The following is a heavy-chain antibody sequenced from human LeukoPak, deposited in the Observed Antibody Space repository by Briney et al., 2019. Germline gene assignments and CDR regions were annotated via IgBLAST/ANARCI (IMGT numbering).Heavy chain of an antibody. J-gene: IGHJ4*02. Sequence: SGTLSLTCAVSGGSISSSNWWSWVRQPPGKGLEWIGEIYHSGSTNYDPPLKSRVTISVDKSKNQFSLELSSVTAADTAVYYCARAVYYYGSGTIGAFDYWGQGTLVTASS. D-gene: IGHD3-10*01. CDR2: IYHSGST. CDR1: GGSISSSNW. CDR3: ARAVYYYGSGTIGAFDY. V-gene: IGHV4-4*02.